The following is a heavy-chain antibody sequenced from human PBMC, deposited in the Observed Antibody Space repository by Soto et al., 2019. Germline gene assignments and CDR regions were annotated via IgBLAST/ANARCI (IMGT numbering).Heavy chain of an antibody. CDR3: AXEALTTVTNGWFDP. CDR2: ISGSGDST. J-gene: IGHJ5*02. V-gene: IGHV3-23*01. D-gene: IGHD4-4*01. CDR1: GFTFSSYA. Sequence: GGSLRLSCAASGFTFSSYAMNWVRQAPGKGLEWVSVISGSGDSTYYADSVKGRFIISRDNSKNTLYLQMNSLRAEDTAVYYYAXEALTTVTNGWFDPWGQGTRVTVSS.